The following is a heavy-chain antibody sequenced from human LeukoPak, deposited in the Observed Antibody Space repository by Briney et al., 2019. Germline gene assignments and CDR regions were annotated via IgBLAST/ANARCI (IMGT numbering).Heavy chain of an antibody. CDR1: GGSISNYF. V-gene: IGHV4-59*01. CDR2: VYHSGNT. D-gene: IGHD6-13*01. J-gene: IGHJ4*02. CDR3: ARGTGSSRPNFDY. Sequence: SETLSLTCTVSGGSISNYFWTWIRQPPGKGLEWIGNVYHSGNTNYNPSLKSRVTISVDTPKNQFSLKLSSVTAADTAVYYCARGTGSSRPNFDYWGQGTLVTVSS.